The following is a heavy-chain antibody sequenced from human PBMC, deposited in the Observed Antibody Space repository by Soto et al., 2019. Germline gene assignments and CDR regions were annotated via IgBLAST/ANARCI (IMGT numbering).Heavy chain of an antibody. CDR2: IKQGGSEK. CDR3: ARHGDYVSMDV. J-gene: IGHJ6*03. V-gene: IGHV3-7*01. D-gene: IGHD4-17*01. Sequence: CAASGFTFSNFWMSWVRQAPGKGLEWVASIKQGGSEKSYVDSVKGRFTISRDNAKNSLYLQMDSLRAEDTAVYYCARHGDYVSMDVWGKGTTVTVSS. CDR1: GFTFSNFW.